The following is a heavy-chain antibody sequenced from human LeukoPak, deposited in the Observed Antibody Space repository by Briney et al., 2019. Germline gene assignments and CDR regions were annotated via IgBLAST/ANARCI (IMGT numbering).Heavy chain of an antibody. Sequence: PSETLSLTCTVSGDSISSSSYYWGWIRQPPGKGLEWIGSIYYSGSTYYNPSLKSRVIIAVDTYKNQFSLMLSSVTAADTAVYYCARIVGATPGPFDYWGQGTLVTVSS. CDR2: IYYSGST. J-gene: IGHJ4*02. V-gene: IGHV4-39*01. CDR3: ARIVGATPGPFDY. CDR1: GDSISSSSYY. D-gene: IGHD1-26*01.